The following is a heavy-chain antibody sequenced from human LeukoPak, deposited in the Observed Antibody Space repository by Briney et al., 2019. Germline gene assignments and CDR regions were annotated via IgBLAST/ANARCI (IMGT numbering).Heavy chain of an antibody. CDR1: GFTLSNHW. CDR2: INSDGRRT. J-gene: IGHJ6*03. CDR3: AREVEVVPATMGAYYYYYMDV. V-gene: IGHV3-74*01. D-gene: IGHD2-2*01. Sequence: GGSLRLSCAASGFTLSNHWMHWVRQAPGKGLVWVSRINSDGRRTSYADSVKGRFTISRDNAQNTLYLQMNSLRPDDTAVYYCAREVEVVPATMGAYYYYYMDVWGKGTTVTVSS.